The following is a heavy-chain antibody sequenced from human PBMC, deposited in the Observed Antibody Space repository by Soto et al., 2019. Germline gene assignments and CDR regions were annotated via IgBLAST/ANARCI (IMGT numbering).Heavy chain of an antibody. CDR1: GFTFSSYA. CDR2: ISGSGGST. V-gene: IGHV3-23*01. J-gene: IGHJ4*02. CDR3: ATTGPY. Sequence: PGGSLRLSCAASGFTFSSYAMSWVRQAPGKGLEWVAAISGSGGSTFYADYVKSRFTISRDNSKNTVSLQMNSLRDEDSAAYYCATTGPYWGQGTLVTVSS.